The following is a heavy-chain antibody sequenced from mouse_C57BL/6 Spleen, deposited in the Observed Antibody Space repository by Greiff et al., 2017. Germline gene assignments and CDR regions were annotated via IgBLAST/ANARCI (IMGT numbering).Heavy chain of an antibody. D-gene: IGHD2-4*01. CDR1: GYSITSGYY. V-gene: IGHV3-6*01. CDR3: ARVYYDYWYFDV. Sequence: EVQLVESGPGLVKPSQSLSLTCSVTGYSITSGYYWNWIRQFPGNKLEWMGYISYDGSNNYNPSLKNRISITRDTSKNQFFLKLNSVTTEDTATYYCARVYYDYWYFDVWGTGTTVTVSS. J-gene: IGHJ1*03. CDR2: ISYDGSN.